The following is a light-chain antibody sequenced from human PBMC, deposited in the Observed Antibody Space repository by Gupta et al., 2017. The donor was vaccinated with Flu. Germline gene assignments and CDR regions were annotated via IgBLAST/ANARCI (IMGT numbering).Light chain of an antibody. CDR2: LNSDGRH. CDR1: SGHSNFA. V-gene: IGLV4-69*01. Sequence: SGHSNFAVAWYQQQPEKGPRYLMRLNSDGRHTKADGIPDRFSGSSSGAERYLTISSLQSEDEADYYCQTWGTGFWVFGRGTKLNVL. J-gene: IGLJ3*02. CDR3: QTWGTGFWV.